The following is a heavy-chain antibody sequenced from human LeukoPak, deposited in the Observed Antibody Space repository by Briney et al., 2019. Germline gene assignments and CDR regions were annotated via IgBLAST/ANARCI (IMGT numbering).Heavy chain of an antibody. Sequence: GASVKVSCKASGGSLSSFALNWVRQTPGQGLEWMGGIIPISGSTNYAQKFQVRVTITADESTNTAYMELNSLRSEDTGVYYCARVMVVAGNGGYFLYWGQGTLVTVSS. CDR2: IIPISGST. CDR3: ARVMVVAGNGGYFLY. V-gene: IGHV1-69*13. D-gene: IGHD2-15*01. CDR1: GGSLSSFA. J-gene: IGHJ1*01.